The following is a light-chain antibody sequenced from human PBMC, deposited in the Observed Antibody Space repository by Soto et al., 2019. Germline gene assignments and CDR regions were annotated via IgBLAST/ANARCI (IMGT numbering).Light chain of an antibody. J-gene: IGKJ2*01. CDR2: GAS. CDR3: QQYGSSPPYT. Sequence: EIVLTQSPDTLSLSPGERATLSCRARQSVNSRYLAWYQQRPGQAPRLLIYGASNRATDIPDRFSASGSGTDFTLSLSRLEPEDFAVYYCQQYGSSPPYTFGQGTKLEI. CDR1: QSVNSRY. V-gene: IGKV3-20*01.